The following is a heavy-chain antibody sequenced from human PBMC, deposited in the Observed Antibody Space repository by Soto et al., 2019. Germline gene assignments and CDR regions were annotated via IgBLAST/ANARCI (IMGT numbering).Heavy chain of an antibody. CDR3: ARGLRYFGWLLSGRPQFDY. J-gene: IGHJ4*02. Sequence: ASVKVSCKASGYTFTSYGISWVRQAPGQGLEWMGWISAYNGNTNYAQKLQGRVTMTTDTATSTAYMELRSLRSDDTAVYYCARGLRYFGWLLSGRPQFDYWGRGTLVTVSS. V-gene: IGHV1-18*04. D-gene: IGHD3-9*01. CDR1: GYTFTSYG. CDR2: ISAYNGNT.